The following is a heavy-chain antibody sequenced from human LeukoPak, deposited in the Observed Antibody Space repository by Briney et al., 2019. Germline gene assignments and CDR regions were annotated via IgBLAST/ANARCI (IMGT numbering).Heavy chain of an antibody. D-gene: IGHD6-13*01. CDR2: INPNSGGT. Sequence: GASVKVSCKASGYTFTGYYMHWVRQAPGQGLEWMGWINPNSGGTNYAQKFQGRVTMTRDTSISTAYMKLSRLRSDDTAVYYCARGAMLAAAGSFDYWGQGTLVTVSS. CDR3: ARGAMLAAAGSFDY. J-gene: IGHJ4*02. V-gene: IGHV1-2*02. CDR1: GYTFTGYY.